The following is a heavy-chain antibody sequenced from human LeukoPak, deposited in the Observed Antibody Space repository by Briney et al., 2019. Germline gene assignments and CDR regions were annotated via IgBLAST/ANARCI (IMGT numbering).Heavy chain of an antibody. CDR2: ISYDGSNK. Sequence: TGGSLRLSCAASGFTFSSYAVHWVRQAPGKGLEWVALISYDGSNKYYADSVKGRFTISRDNSKNTLYLQMNSLRAEDTAVFYCAREPDSSSSRYFSYGMDVWGQGTTVTVSS. V-gene: IGHV3-30-3*01. D-gene: IGHD6-6*01. CDR1: GFTFSSYA. CDR3: AREPDSSSSRYFSYGMDV. J-gene: IGHJ6*02.